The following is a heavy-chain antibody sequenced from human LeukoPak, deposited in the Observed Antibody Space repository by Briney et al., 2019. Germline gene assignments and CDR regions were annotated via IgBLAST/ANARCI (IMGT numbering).Heavy chain of an antibody. CDR2: IIPIFGTA. CDR3: AREGGGYSYGLYPF. D-gene: IGHD5-18*01. V-gene: IGHV1-69*05. CDR1: GGTFSSYA. Sequence: SVKVSCKASGGTFSSYAISWVRQAPGQGLEWMGRIIPIFGTANYAQKFQGRVTITTDESTSTAYMELSSLRSEHTAVYYCAREGGGYSYGLYPFWGQGTMVTVSS. J-gene: IGHJ4*02.